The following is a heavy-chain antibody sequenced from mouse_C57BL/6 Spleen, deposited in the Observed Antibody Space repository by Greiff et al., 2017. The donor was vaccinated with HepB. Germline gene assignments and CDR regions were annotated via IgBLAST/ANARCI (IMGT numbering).Heavy chain of an antibody. CDR1: GYTFTSYW. V-gene: IGHV1-53*01. Sequence: VQLQQSGTELVKPGASVKLSCKASGYTFTSYWMHWVKQRPGQGLEWIGNINPSNGGTNYNEKFKSKATLTVDKSSSTAYMQLSSLTSEDSAVYYCSRDGSSSRYFDVWGTGTTVTVSS. J-gene: IGHJ1*03. CDR2: INPSNGGT. D-gene: IGHD1-1*01. CDR3: SRDGSSSRYFDV.